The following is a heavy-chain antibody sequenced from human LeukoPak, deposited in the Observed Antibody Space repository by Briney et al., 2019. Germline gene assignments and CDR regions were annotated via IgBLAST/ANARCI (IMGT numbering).Heavy chain of an antibody. D-gene: IGHD5-18*01. CDR3: ARGWRWTPFSELLKPPNTAMGAFDY. CDR1: GGSISSSNW. Sequence: SGALSLTYAVSGGSISSSNWWSWVRQPPGKGLEWIGETYHSGSTNYNPFLKSRVTISVDKSKKQFSLKLSSVTAADTAVYYCARGWRWTPFSELLKPPNTAMGAFDYWGQGTLVTVSS. J-gene: IGHJ4*02. CDR2: TYHSGST. V-gene: IGHV4-4*02.